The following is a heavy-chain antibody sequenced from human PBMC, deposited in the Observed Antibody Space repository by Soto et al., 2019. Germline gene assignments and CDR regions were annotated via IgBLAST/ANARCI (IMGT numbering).Heavy chain of an antibody. J-gene: IGHJ4*02. Sequence: SETLSLTCTVSGGSISSGGYYWSWIRQHPGKGLEWIGYIYYSGSTYYNPSLKSRVTISVDTSKNQFSLKLSSVTAADTAVYYCAREVQPRYFDYWGQGTLVTVSS. V-gene: IGHV4-31*03. CDR1: GGSISSGGYY. D-gene: IGHD1-1*01. CDR3: AREVQPRYFDY. CDR2: IYYSGST.